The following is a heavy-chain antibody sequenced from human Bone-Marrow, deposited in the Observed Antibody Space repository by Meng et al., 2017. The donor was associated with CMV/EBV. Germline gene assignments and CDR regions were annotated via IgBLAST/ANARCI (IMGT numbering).Heavy chain of an antibody. V-gene: IGHV5-51*01. D-gene: IGHD2-2*02. CDR3: ARHVNGGYCTSSNCYILFDP. CDR1: GYSFTKYW. Sequence: GEFLKIPREGPGYSFTKYWIAWVRQMPGKGLEWMVIIHPGDSETRYSQSFQGQVTISAEKSISTAYLQWSSLKASDTAMYYCARHVNGGYCTSSNCYILFDPWGQGTLVTVSS. J-gene: IGHJ5*02. CDR2: IHPGDSET.